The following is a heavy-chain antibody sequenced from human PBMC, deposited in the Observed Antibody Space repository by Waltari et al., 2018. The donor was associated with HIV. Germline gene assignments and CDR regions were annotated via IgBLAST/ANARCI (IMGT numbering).Heavy chain of an antibody. CDR1: GNTLSSAYN. D-gene: IGHD4-17*01. J-gene: IGHJ4*02. Sequence: QVRLQESGPGLVKPSETLSLSCAVSGNTLSSAYNWGWIRQPPGKGVEWIGSISHFGSTYYNPSLKSRLTISLDASKDQFALNLTSVTAAETAIYYCARDPALTRVTGYDYWGQGTLVTVSS. V-gene: IGHV4-38-2*02. CDR2: ISHFGST. CDR3: ARDPALTRVTGYDY.